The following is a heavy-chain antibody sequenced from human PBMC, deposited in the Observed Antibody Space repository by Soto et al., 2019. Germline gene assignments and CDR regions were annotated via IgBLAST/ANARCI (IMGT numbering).Heavy chain of an antibody. Sequence: ASVKVSCKASGYTFTRYDINWVRQAPGQGLEWMGWISGYNGNTNNAQKLQGRVTLTTDTSTSTAFMELRSLRSDDTAVYYCARGGYTTSWPTDYWGQGTLVTVSS. V-gene: IGHV1-18*01. CDR2: ISGYNGNT. J-gene: IGHJ4*02. CDR3: ARGGYTTSWPTDY. D-gene: IGHD6-13*01. CDR1: GYTFTRYD.